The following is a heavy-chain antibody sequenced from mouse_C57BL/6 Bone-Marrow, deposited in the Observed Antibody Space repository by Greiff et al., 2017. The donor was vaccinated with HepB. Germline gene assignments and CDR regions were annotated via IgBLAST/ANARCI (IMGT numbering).Heavy chain of an antibody. Sequence: VQLQQSGPVLVKPGASVKMSCKASGYTFTDYYMNWVKQSHGKSLEWIGVINPYNGGTSYNQKFKGKATLTVDKSSSTAYIELNSLTSEDSAVYYCARVLRDLDYWGQGTTLTVSS. CDR1: GYTFTDYY. D-gene: IGHD1-1*01. CDR3: ARVLRDLDY. CDR2: INPYNGGT. V-gene: IGHV1-19*01. J-gene: IGHJ2*01.